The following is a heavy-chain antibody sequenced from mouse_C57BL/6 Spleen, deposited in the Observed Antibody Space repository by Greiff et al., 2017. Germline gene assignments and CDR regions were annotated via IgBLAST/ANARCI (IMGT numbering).Heavy chain of an antibody. CDR2: IYPGSGNT. V-gene: IGHV1-66*01. D-gene: IGHD1-1*01. CDR1: GYSFTSYY. CDR3: ARSYYGSSYGFAY. J-gene: IGHJ3*01. Sequence: VQLQQSGPELVKPGASVKISCKASGYSFTSYYIHWVKQRPGQGLEWIGWIYPGSGNTKYNEKFKGKATLTADTSSSTAYMQLSSLTSEDSAVYYCARSYYGSSYGFAYWGQGTLVTVSA.